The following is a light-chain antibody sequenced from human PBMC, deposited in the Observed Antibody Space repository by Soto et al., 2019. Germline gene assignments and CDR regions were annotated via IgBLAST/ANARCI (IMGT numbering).Light chain of an antibody. V-gene: IGLV2-14*03. CDR2: DVA. CDR1: SSDVGGSNF. CDR3: VSYTSGTTYV. Sequence: QSVLTQPASVSDSPGQSITISCTGTSSDVGGSNFVSWYQQHPGKPPKLIIYDVANRPSGVSNRFSGSKSGSTASLIISRLQTEDEADYYCVSYTSGTTYVFGTGTKV. J-gene: IGLJ1*01.